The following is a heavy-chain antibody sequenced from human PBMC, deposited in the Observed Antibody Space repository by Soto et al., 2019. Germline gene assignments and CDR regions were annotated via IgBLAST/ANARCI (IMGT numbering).Heavy chain of an antibody. J-gene: IGHJ6*02. CDR3: ATHCSSTSCYPGVPGYYYGMDV. CDR1: GGTFSSYA. V-gene: IGHV1-69*01. D-gene: IGHD2-2*01. CDR2: IIPIFGTA. Sequence: SVKVYFKSSGGTFSSYAISWVRQAPGQGLECMGGIIPIFGTANYAQKFQGRVTITADESTSTAYMELSSLRSEDTAVYYCATHCSSTSCYPGVPGYYYGMDVWGQGTTVTVSS.